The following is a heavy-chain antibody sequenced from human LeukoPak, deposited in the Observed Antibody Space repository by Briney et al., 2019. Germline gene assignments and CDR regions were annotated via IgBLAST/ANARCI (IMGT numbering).Heavy chain of an antibody. D-gene: IGHD1-26*01. V-gene: IGHV3-21*01. CDR3: ARESGIMVGDYYYYMDV. Sequence: GGSLRLSCTASGFAFSTYDMNWVRQAPGKGLEWVSSISGGSTYIYYIDSVKGRFTISRDNAKNSLYLQMESLSAEDTAVYYCARESGIMVGDYYYYMDVGGIGTTVTVSS. CDR1: GFAFSTYD. J-gene: IGHJ6*03. CDR2: ISGGSTYI.